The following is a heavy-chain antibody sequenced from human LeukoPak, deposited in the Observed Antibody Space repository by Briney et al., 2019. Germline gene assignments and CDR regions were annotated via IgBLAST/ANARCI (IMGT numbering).Heavy chain of an antibody. V-gene: IGHV3-74*01. Sequence: LTGGSLRLSCATSGFTFSNYWMHWVRQAPGKGLLWVSRINHDGSSTSYADSVKGRFTISRDNAKNTLYLQVNSLRAEDTAVYYCARGRPAEAMGEEGVFAVDYWGQGTLVTVSS. CDR3: ARGRPAEAMGEEGVFAVDY. CDR2: INHDGSST. CDR1: GFTFSNYW. J-gene: IGHJ4*02. D-gene: IGHD2-2*01.